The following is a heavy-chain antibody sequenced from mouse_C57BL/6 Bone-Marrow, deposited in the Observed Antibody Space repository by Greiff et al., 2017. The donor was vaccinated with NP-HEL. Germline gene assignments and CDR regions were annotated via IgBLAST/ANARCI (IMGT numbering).Heavy chain of an antibody. CDR3: AISRFLWFAY. Sequence: VKLQQPGAELVKPGASVKVSCKASGYTFTSYWMHWVKQRPGQGLEWIGRIHPSDSDTNYNQKFKGKATLTVDESSSTAYMQLSSLTSEDSAVYYCAISRFLWFAYWGQGTLVTVSA. V-gene: IGHV1-74*01. CDR1: GYTFTSYW. J-gene: IGHJ3*01. CDR2: IHPSDSDT.